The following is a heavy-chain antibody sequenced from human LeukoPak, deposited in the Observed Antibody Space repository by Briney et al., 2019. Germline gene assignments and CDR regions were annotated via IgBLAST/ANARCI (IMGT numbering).Heavy chain of an antibody. CDR1: GYSISSGYY. CDR2: IYHSGST. CDR3: AREHCSGGTCYSAPGDAFDI. J-gene: IGHJ3*02. D-gene: IGHD2-15*01. V-gene: IGHV4-38-2*02. Sequence: SETLSLTCTVSGYSISSGYYWGWIRQPPGKGLEWIGSIYHSGSTYYNPSLKSRVTISVDTSKNQFSLKLISVTAADTAVYYCAREHCSGGTCYSAPGDAFDIWGQGTMVTVSS.